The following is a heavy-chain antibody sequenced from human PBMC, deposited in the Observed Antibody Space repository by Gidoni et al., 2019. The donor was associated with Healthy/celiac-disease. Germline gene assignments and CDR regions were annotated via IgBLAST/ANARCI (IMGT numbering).Heavy chain of an antibody. J-gene: IGHJ5*02. Sequence: EVQLLESGGGLVQPGGSLRLSCAASGFTFSRDAMSWVRQAPGKGLEWVSAISGSGGSTYYADSVKGRFTISRDNSKNTLYLQMNSLRAEDTAVYYCAKDRSSGWYNWFDPWGQGTLVTVSS. D-gene: IGHD6-19*01. CDR3: AKDRSSGWYNWFDP. V-gene: IGHV3-23*01. CDR1: GFTFSRDA. CDR2: ISGSGGST.